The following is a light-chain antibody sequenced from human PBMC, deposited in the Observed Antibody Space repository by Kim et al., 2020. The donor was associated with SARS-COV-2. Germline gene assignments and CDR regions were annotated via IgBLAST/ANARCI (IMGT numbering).Light chain of an antibody. CDR1: SSDVGGYKY. CDR3: SSYTSSSTNYV. V-gene: IGLV2-14*03. J-gene: IGLJ1*01. Sequence: QSITISCNGTSSDVGGYKYVSWYQPHPGKAPKLMIYDVSNRPSGVSNRFSGSKSGNTASLTISGLQAEDAADYYCSSYTSSSTNYVFGTGTKVTVL. CDR2: DVS.